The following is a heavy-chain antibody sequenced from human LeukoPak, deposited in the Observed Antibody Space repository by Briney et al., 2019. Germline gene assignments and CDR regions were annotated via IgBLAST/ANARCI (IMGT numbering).Heavy chain of an antibody. Sequence: GGSLRLSCAASGFTFSSYAMHWVRQAPGKGLEWVAVISYDGSNKYYADSVKGRFTISRDNSKNSLYLQMNSLRAEDTALYYCAKGDRGAAGSWGQGTLDTVSS. D-gene: IGHD6-13*01. CDR1: GFTFSSYA. CDR2: ISYDGSNK. J-gene: IGHJ4*02. V-gene: IGHV3-30*04. CDR3: AKGDRGAAGS.